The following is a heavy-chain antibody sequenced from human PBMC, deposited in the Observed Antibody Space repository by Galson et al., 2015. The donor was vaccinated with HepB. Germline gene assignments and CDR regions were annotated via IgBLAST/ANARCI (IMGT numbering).Heavy chain of an antibody. J-gene: IGHJ4*02. V-gene: IGHV4-59*01. CDR2: IYYSGST. D-gene: IGHD3-22*01. CDR3: ARSTYYDSSGYPSFDY. CDR1: GGSISSYY. Sequence: SETLSLTCTVSGGSISSYYWSWIRQPPGKGLEWIGYIYYSGSTNYNPSLKSRATISVDTSKNQFSLKLSSVTAADTAVYYCARSTYYDSSGYPSFDYWGQGTLVTVSS.